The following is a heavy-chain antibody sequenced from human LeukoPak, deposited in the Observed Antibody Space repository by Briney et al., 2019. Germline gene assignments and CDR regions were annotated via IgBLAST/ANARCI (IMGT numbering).Heavy chain of an antibody. CDR1: GGSITGSSYY. Sequence: SETLSLTCTVSGGSITGSSYYWAWIRQPPGKGLEWIGNIYYTGTTYYNPSLKSRVTMSIHTSNNQFSLSLNSVTAADAAVYYCARDFNGLDIWGQGTMVTVSS. V-gene: IGHV4-39*07. CDR2: IYYTGTT. J-gene: IGHJ3*02. CDR3: ARDFNGLDI.